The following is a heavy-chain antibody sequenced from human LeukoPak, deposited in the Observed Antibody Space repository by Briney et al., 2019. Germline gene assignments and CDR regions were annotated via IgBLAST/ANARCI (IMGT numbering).Heavy chain of an antibody. J-gene: IGHJ6*03. CDR1: GFTFTSYA. CDR3: AKVAGTYYYYMDV. Sequence: GGSLRLSCAASGFTFTSYAMGWVRQAPGKGLEWVSSVSGSGDGTYYADSVKGRFTISRDNSKNTLYLQMNSLRAEDTAVYYCAKVAGTYYYYMDVWGKGTTVTVSS. CDR2: VSGSGDGT. V-gene: IGHV3-23*01. D-gene: IGHD6-13*01.